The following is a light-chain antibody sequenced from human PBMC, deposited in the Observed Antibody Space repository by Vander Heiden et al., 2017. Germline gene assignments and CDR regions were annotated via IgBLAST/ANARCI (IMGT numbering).Light chain of an antibody. V-gene: IGLV2-14*01. Sequence: QSALTQPASESGSTGQSITTSCTGTSRYVGGYNYVSWYKQHPGKAPKLMIYAVSNRPSVVAYRFSGSKSGNTAALTISGLQAEDEADYYCSSYTSSSNLVVFGGGTKLTVL. CDR2: AVS. J-gene: IGLJ3*02. CDR3: SSYTSSSNLVV. CDR1: SRYVGGYNY.